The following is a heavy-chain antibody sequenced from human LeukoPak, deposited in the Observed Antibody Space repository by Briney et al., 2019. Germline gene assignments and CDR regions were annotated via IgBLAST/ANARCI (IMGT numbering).Heavy chain of an antibody. D-gene: IGHD3-22*01. V-gene: IGHV3-21*01. CDR1: GFTFNSYS. CDR3: ARAVWDSSGHLFDY. J-gene: IGHJ4*02. CDR2: ISSSSSYI. Sequence: GGSLRLSCAASGFTFNSYSMNWVRRAPGKGLEWVSCISSSSSYIYYADSVKGRFTIYRDNAKKSLYLQLNSLRAEDTAVYYCARAVWDSSGHLFDYWGQGTLVTVSS.